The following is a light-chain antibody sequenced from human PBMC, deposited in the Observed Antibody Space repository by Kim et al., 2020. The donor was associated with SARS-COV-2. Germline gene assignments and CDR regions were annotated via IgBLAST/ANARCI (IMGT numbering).Light chain of an antibody. Sequence: GDRVTKSCRASQSIRSWLAWYQQKPGKAPKVLIYDASSLESGVPSRYSGSGSGTEFTLTISSLQPDDFATYYCQQYNSNSPTWTFGQGTKMDIK. CDR1: QSIRSW. CDR3: QQYNSNSPTWT. J-gene: IGKJ1*01. V-gene: IGKV1-5*01. CDR2: DAS.